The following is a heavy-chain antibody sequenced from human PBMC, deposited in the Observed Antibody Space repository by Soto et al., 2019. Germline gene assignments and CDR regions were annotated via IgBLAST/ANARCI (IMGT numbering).Heavy chain of an antibody. CDR3: AKVGSGYGSGWYYNYYYYGMDV. J-gene: IGHJ6*02. Sequence: GGSLRLSCAASGFTFSSYAMIWVRQAPGKGLEWVSAISGSGGSTYYADSVKGRFTISRDNPKNTLYLQMNSLRAEDTAVYYCAKVGSGYGSGWYYNYYYYGMDVWGQGTTVTVSS. V-gene: IGHV3-23*01. CDR1: GFTFSSYA. D-gene: IGHD6-19*01. CDR2: ISGSGGST.